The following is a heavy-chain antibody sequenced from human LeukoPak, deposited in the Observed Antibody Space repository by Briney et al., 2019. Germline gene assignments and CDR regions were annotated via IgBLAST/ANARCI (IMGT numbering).Heavy chain of an antibody. V-gene: IGHV4-59*08. J-gene: IGHJ4*02. CDR2: IYYSGTT. Sequence: RAXETLSLTCTVPGGSITSYYWSWVRQPPGKGLEWIGYIYYSGTTNYNPSLKSRVTISVDTSKNQFSLKLSSLPAADTAVYFCASGAVTTHDYWGQGTLVTXSS. CDR1: GGSITSYY. CDR3: ASGAVTTHDY. D-gene: IGHD4-11*01.